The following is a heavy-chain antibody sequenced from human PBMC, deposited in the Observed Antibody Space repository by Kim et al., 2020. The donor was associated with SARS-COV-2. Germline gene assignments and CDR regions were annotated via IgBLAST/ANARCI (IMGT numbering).Heavy chain of an antibody. Sequence: YPGSGKGRFTISRENAKNSLYLQMNSLRAGDTAVYYCARGHYDKEGYFDYWGQGTLVTVSS. V-gene: IGHV3-13*01. D-gene: IGHD3-3*01. J-gene: IGHJ4*02. CDR3: ARGHYDKEGYFDY.